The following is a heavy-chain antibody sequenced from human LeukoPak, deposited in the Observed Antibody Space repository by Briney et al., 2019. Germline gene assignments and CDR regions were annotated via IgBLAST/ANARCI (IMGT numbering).Heavy chain of an antibody. V-gene: IGHV4-59*01. CDR3: ARGWGYFDY. D-gene: IGHD7-27*01. CDR2: IYYNGNT. J-gene: IGHJ4*02. CDR1: GGSISSYY. Sequence: KSSETLSLTCTVSGGSISSYYWSWIRQPPGKGLEWIGYIYYNGNTNYNPSLKSRVTISVDTSKNQISLRLSSVTAVDTAVYYCARGWGYFDYWGQGTLVTVSS.